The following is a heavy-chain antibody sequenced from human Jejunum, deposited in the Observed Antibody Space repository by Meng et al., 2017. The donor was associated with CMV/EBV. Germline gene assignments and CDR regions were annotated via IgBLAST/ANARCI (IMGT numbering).Heavy chain of an antibody. D-gene: IGHD2/OR15-2a*01. CDR1: AFTFSTYW. CDR3: ARDSFPYSSDK. J-gene: IGHJ4*02. CDR2: INQDASAI. Sequence: WAASAFTFSTYWMTWVRQAPGKGPEWVATINQDASAIHYLDSVKGRFTITRDNGKNALYLQMNSLRAEDTAVYYCARDSFPYSSDKWGQGTLGT. V-gene: IGHV3-7*01.